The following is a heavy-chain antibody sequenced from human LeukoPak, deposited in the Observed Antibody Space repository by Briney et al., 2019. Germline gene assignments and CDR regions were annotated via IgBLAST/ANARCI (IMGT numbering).Heavy chain of an antibody. CDR1: GFTFSSYS. V-gene: IGHV3-48*04. J-gene: IGHJ4*02. CDR2: ISSSSSTI. CDR3: ARDPFIVVVPAANPRGDY. Sequence: GGSLRLSCAASGFTFSSYSMNWVRQAPEKGLEWVSYISSSSSTIYYADSVKGRFTISRDNAKNSLYLQMNSLRAEDTAVYYCARDPFIVVVPAANPRGDYWGQETLVTVSS. D-gene: IGHD2-2*01.